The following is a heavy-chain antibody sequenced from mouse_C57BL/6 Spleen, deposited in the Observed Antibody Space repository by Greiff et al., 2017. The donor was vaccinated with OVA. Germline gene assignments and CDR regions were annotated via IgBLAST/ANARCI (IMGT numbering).Heavy chain of an antibody. CDR2: IYPSDSET. J-gene: IGHJ2*01. V-gene: IGHV1-61*01. CDR1: GYTFTSYW. Sequence: QVQLQQPGAELVRPGSSVKLSCKASGYTFTSYWMDWVKQRPGQGLEWIGHIYPSDSETHYNQKFKDKATLTVDKSSSTAYMQLSSLTSEDAAVYYCGSKGYWGQGTTLTVSS. CDR3: GSKGY. D-gene: IGHD1-3*01.